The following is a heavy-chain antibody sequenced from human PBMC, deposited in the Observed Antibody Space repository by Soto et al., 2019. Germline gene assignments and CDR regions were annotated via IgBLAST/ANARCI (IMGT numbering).Heavy chain of an antibody. D-gene: IGHD1-26*01. Sequence: PSETLCLTCTVAGGSISGSSYYWGWIRQPPGKGLEWIGSIYYSGSTYYNPSLKSRVTISVDTSKNQFSLKLSSVTAADTAVYYCARHGPGGSYSDYWGQGTLVTVS. CDR1: GGSISGSSYY. J-gene: IGHJ4*02. CDR3: ARHGPGGSYSDY. CDR2: IYYSGST. V-gene: IGHV4-39*01.